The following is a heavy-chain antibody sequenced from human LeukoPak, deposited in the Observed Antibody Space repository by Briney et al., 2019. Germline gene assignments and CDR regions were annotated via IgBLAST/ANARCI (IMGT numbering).Heavy chain of an antibody. D-gene: IGHD2-2*01. Sequence: PGRSLLLSCVFAGFTFSTYGMWWGRRAPGGGLVGVVVISCDGSNKNYADSVKGRFTISRDNSKNTLYLQMNSLRAEDTAVYYCAKEGIVVVPVNYYYYYMDVWGKGTTVTVSS. V-gene: IGHV3-30*18. CDR3: AKEGIVVVPVNYYYYYMDV. J-gene: IGHJ6*03. CDR1: GFTFSTYG. CDR2: ISCDGSNK.